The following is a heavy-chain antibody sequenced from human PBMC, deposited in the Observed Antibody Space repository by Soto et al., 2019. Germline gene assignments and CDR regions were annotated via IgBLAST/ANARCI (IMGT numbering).Heavy chain of an antibody. J-gene: IGHJ3*01. Sequence: QVQLVQSGAELKKPGASVNLSCTASGFTCSDKPLNWVRQAPGQGLEWMGWLNPDTGTTRYSETFQGRVTITRHPTASMGYSELSGLEHAGTALYVCARDIQSAGPRAKAAFEVWGQGTMITVSS. CDR3: ARDIQSAGPRAKAAFEV. CDR2: LNPDTGTT. D-gene: IGHD5-18*01. CDR1: GFTCSDKP. V-gene: IGHV1-3*01.